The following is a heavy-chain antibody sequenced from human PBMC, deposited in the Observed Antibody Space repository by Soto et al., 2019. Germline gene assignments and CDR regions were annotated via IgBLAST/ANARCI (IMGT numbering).Heavy chain of an antibody. D-gene: IGHD3-3*01. V-gene: IGHV3-48*03. J-gene: IGHJ4*02. CDR3: ARDTGFWSEIDY. CDR2: ISTSRDTI. CDR1: GFIFSSYE. Sequence: PGGSLRLSCAAYGFIFSSYEMNWVRQAPGKGLEWISFISTSRDTIYHADSVKGRFTISRGNAKNSLYLQMNSLRAEDTAIYYCARDTGFWSEIDYWGQGTLVTVSS.